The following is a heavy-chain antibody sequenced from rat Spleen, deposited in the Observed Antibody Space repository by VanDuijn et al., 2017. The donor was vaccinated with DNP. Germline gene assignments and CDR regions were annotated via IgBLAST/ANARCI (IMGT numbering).Heavy chain of an antibody. CDR1: GFTFSDSN. J-gene: IGHJ2*01. CDR3: IRWNSGHFDY. D-gene: IGHD4-3*01. V-gene: IGHV5-7*01. CDR2: ITYDGGNT. Sequence: EVQLVESGGDLVQPGRSLKISCAASGFTFSDSNMAWVRQAPKKGLEWVATITYDGGNTYFRDSVKGRFAISRDNAKSTLYLQMNSLRSEDMATYYCIRWNSGHFDYWGQGVMVTVST.